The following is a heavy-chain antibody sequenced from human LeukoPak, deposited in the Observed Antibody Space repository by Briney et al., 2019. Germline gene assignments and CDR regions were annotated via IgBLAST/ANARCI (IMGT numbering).Heavy chain of an antibody. CDR1: GYTFTGYY. CDR2: IDPNSGGT. D-gene: IGHD2-15*01. J-gene: IGHJ5*02. V-gene: IGHV1-2*02. Sequence: ASVKVSCKASGYTFTGYYMHWVRQAPGQGLEWMGWIDPNSGGTNYAQKFQGRVTMTRDTSISTAYMELSRLRSDDTAVYYCARGPPILSNWFDPWGQGTLVTVSS. CDR3: ARGPPILSNWFDP.